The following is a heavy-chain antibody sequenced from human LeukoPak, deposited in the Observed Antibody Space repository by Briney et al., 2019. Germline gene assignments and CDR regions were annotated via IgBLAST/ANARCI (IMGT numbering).Heavy chain of an antibody. Sequence: SETLSLTCTVSGGSISSYYWSWIRQPPGKGLEWIGSIYYSGSTYYNPSLKSRVTISVDTSKNQFSLKLSSVTAADTAVYYCARAPHYDYVWGSYRSFDYWGQGTLVTVSS. CDR2: IYYSGST. V-gene: IGHV4-59*12. CDR1: GGSISSYY. J-gene: IGHJ4*02. CDR3: ARAPHYDYVWGSYRSFDY. D-gene: IGHD3-16*02.